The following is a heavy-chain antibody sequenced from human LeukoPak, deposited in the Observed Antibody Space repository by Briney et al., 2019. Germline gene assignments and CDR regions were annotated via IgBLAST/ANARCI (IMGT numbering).Heavy chain of an antibody. Sequence: ASVKVSCKASGYTLISYGISWVRQAPGQGLEWMGWISVYNGNTNYAQKLQDRVTMTTDTSTSTAYMELRSLRSDDTAVYYCARIKAGAAAGNWFDPWGQGTLVTVSS. J-gene: IGHJ5*02. D-gene: IGHD6-13*01. V-gene: IGHV1-18*01. CDR2: ISVYNGNT. CDR1: GYTLISYG. CDR3: ARIKAGAAAGNWFDP.